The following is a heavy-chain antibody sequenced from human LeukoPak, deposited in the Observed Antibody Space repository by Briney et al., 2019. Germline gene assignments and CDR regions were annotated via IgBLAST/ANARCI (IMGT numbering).Heavy chain of an antibody. J-gene: IGHJ4*02. D-gene: IGHD3-10*01. CDR3: ARRGVSYYYGSGSSDSFDY. V-gene: IGHV5-51*01. CDR2: IYPVDSDT. Sequence: GESLKISCKGAGYSFTSYCMGWWGRLPGKGVELMVMIYPVDSDTRYSPSLQGQVTISAYKSISTAYLQWSSLKASDTAMYYCARRGVSYYYGSGSSDSFDYWGQGTLVTVSS. CDR1: GYSFTSYC.